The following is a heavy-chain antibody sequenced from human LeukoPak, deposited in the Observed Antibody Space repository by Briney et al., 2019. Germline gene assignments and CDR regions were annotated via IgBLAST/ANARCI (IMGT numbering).Heavy chain of an antibody. CDR1: GFTFSSYA. Sequence: GRSLRLSCAASGFTFSSYAMHWVRQAPGKGLEWVAVISYDGSNKYYADPVKGRFTISRDNSKNTLYLQMNSLRAEDTVVYYCARDAGGCSSTSCYADWFDPWGQGTLVTVSS. CDR2: ISYDGSNK. CDR3: ARDAGGCSSTSCYADWFDP. D-gene: IGHD2-2*01. V-gene: IGHV3-30*04. J-gene: IGHJ5*02.